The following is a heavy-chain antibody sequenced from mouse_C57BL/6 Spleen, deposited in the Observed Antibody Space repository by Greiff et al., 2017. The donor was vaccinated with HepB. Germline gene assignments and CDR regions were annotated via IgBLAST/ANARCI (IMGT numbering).Heavy chain of an antibody. V-gene: IGHV1-54*01. D-gene: IGHD1-1*01. J-gene: IGHJ2*01. Sequence: QVQLQQSGAELVRPGTSVKVSCKASGYAFTNYLIEWVKQRPGQGLEWIGVINPGSGGTNYNEKFKGKATLTADKSSSTAYMQLSSLTSEDSAVYFCARWAYGSSSGFDYWGQGTTLTVSS. CDR3: ARWAYGSSSGFDY. CDR2: INPGSGGT. CDR1: GYAFTNYL.